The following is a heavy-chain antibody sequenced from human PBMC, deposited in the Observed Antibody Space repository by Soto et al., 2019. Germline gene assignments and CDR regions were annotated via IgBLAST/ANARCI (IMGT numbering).Heavy chain of an antibody. Sequence: PSETLSLPCALASYSITSDHSLGWIRQPPRSGLEWIGRIYSGSTYHNPSLKSRVTISVDTSKNQFSLWLTSVTAADTAMYYCAKKGYYPSGKINLFDSWGQGTLVTVSS. J-gene: IGHJ4*02. D-gene: IGHD3-10*01. V-gene: IGHV4-38-2*01. CDR2: IYSGST. CDR3: AKKGYYPSGKINLFDS. CDR1: SYSITSDHS.